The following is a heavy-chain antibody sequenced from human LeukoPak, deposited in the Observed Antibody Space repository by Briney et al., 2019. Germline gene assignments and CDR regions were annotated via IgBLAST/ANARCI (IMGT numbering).Heavy chain of an antibody. Sequence: GGSLRLSCAASGFTFSSYVMSWVRQSPGKGLEWVSTVGSSGSATFYADSVKGRFAISRDNSKNTLYLQMDSLSAEDTAIYYCATIERFGGWGQGTLVTVSS. J-gene: IGHJ4*02. V-gene: IGHV3-23*01. D-gene: IGHD3-16*01. CDR3: ATIERFGG. CDR1: GFTFSSYV. CDR2: VGSSGSAT.